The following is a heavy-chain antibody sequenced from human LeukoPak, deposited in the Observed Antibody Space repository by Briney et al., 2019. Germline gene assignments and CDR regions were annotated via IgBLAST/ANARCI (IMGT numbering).Heavy chain of an antibody. CDR2: IYAGGNT. CDR1: GGSFRSYY. CDR3: AREHKDYDGDSYYYGY. V-gene: IGHV4-4*07. J-gene: IGHJ4*02. D-gene: IGHD3-22*01. Sequence: PSETLSLTCTVSGGSFRSYYWGWIRQPAGKGLEWIGRIYAGGNTDTNPSLKSRVTMSGASSKNQFSLRLSSVTAADTAVYYCAREHKDYDGDSYYYGYWGQGTLVTVSS.